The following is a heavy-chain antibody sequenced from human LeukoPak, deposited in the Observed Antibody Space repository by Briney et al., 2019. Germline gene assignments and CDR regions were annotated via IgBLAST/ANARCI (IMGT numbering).Heavy chain of an antibody. CDR2: IYYSGST. Sequence: SETLSLTCAVSGYSISSGYYWGWIRQPPGKGLEWIGSIYYSGSTYYNPSLKSRVTISVGTPKNQFSLKLSSVTAADAAVYYCARSYSTSSSSRMFDYWGQGTLVTVSS. D-gene: IGHD6-6*01. J-gene: IGHJ4*02. CDR3: ARSYSTSSSSRMFDY. CDR1: GYSISSGYY. V-gene: IGHV4-38-2*01.